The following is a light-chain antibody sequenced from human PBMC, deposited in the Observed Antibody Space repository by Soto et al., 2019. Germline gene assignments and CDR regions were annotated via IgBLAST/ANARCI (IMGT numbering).Light chain of an antibody. V-gene: IGLV1-47*01. CDR1: SSNIGSNY. CDR2: RNN. Sequence: QSALTQPPSASGTPGQRVTISCSGSSSNIGSNYVYWYHQLPGTAPKLVIYRNNQRPSGVPDRISGSKSGTSASLAISGLRSEDEADYYCAIWDDSVDGWVFGGGTKVTVL. CDR3: AIWDDSVDGWV. J-gene: IGLJ3*02.